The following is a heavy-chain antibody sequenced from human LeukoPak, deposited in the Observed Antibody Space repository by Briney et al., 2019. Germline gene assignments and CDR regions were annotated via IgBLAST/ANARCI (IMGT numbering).Heavy chain of an antibody. Sequence: PGGSLRLSCAASGFTFSSYGMHWVRQAPGKGLEWVAVIWYDGSNKYYADSVKGRFTISRDNSKNTLYLQMNSLRAEDTAVYYCARGKVTMINSMAYWGQGTLVTVSS. CDR1: GFTFSSYG. CDR2: IWYDGSNK. CDR3: ARGKVTMINSMAY. D-gene: IGHD3-22*01. V-gene: IGHV3-33*01. J-gene: IGHJ4*02.